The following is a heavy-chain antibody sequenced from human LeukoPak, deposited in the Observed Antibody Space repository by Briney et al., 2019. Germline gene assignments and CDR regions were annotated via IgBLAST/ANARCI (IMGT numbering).Heavy chain of an antibody. D-gene: IGHD3-3*01. Sequence: PGGSLRLSCAASGFTFSSYAMSCVRQAPGKGLEWVSATSGSGGSTYYADSVKGRFTISRDNSKNTLYLQMNSLRAEDTAVYYCAKSSSTYYDFWSGYYPFGYWGQGTLVTVSS. V-gene: IGHV3-23*01. CDR2: TSGSGGST. CDR3: AKSSSTYYDFWSGYYPFGY. J-gene: IGHJ4*02. CDR1: GFTFSSYA.